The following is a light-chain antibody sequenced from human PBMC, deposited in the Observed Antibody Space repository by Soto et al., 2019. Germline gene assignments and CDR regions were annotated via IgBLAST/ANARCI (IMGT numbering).Light chain of an antibody. V-gene: IGKV1-5*03. CDR3: QQYNSYPLT. Sequence: DSQLTQTPSSLSASIGDRVTITCRASQSLSSWLAWYQQKPGKAPKLLIYKASSLESGVPSRFSGSGSGTEFTLTISSLQPDDFATYYCQQYNSYPLTFGGGTKVDIK. CDR1: QSLSSW. J-gene: IGKJ4*01. CDR2: KAS.